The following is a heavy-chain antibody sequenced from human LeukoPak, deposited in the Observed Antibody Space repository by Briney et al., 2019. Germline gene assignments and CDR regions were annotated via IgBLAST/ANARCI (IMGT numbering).Heavy chain of an antibody. CDR2: ISSSSSYI. CDR1: GFTFSSYS. V-gene: IGHV3-21*01. D-gene: IGHD2-15*01. Sequence: GGSLRLSCAASGFTFSSYSMNWVRQAPGNGLEWVSSISSSSSYIYYADSVKGRFTISRDNAKNSLYLQMNSLRAEDTAVYYCARDCSGGSCFDYWGQGTLVTVSS. J-gene: IGHJ4*02. CDR3: ARDCSGGSCFDY.